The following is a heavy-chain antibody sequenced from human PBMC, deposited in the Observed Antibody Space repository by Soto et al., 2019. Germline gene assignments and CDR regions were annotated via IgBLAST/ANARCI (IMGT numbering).Heavy chain of an antibody. CDR1: GGSIISHY. V-gene: IGHV4-59*11. J-gene: IGHJ6*03. CDR2: IYYGGST. D-gene: IGHD3-10*01. Sequence: SETLSLPCTVSGGSIISHYWSWIRQPPGKGLEWIGYIYYGGSTNYNPSLKSRVTISVDTSKNQFSLKLSSVTAADTAVYYCARVSITMVRGLKNYYYYYMDVWGKGTTVTVSS. CDR3: ARVSITMVRGLKNYYYYYMDV.